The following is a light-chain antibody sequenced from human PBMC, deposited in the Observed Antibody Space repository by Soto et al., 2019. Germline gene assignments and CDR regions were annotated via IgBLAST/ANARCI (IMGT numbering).Light chain of an antibody. CDR1: SGDVGNYNR. Sequence: QSALTQPASVPGSPGQSITISCSGVSGDVGNYNRVSWYQQYPGKAPALLIYEDDKRPSGVSNRFSGSKSDSTASLTISGLQAEDAADYYCCLYLGGTSVFGGGTQLTLL. CDR2: EDD. CDR3: CLYLGGTSV. V-gene: IGLV2-23*01. J-gene: IGLJ7*01.